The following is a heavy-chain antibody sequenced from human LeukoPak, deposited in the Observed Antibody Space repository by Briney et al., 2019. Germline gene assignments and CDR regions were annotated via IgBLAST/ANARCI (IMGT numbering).Heavy chain of an antibody. Sequence: VASVKVPCKASGYTFTSYDINWVRQATGQGLEWMGWMNPNSGNTGYAQKFQGRVTMTRDTSISTAYMELSSLRSEDTAVYYCARQPISGYYYGMDVWGQGTTVTVSS. V-gene: IGHV1-8*01. CDR3: ARQPISGYYYGMDV. CDR2: MNPNSGNT. D-gene: IGHD3-3*01. J-gene: IGHJ6*02. CDR1: GYTFTSYD.